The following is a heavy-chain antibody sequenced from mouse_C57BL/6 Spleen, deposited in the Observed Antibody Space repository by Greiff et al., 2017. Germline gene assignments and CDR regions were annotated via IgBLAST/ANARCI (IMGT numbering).Heavy chain of an antibody. V-gene: IGHV1-69*01. D-gene: IGHD2-4*01. CDR1: GYTFTSFW. CDR3: ARSRDYDVRAMDY. Sequence: QVQLQQPGAELVLPGASVKLSCKASGYTFTSFWMHLVKQRPGSGLEWIGEIDPSDSYTNYNQTFKGKSTLTVDKSSSTAYMQLSSLTSEESAVYYCARSRDYDVRAMDYWGQGTSVTVSS. CDR2: IDPSDSYT. J-gene: IGHJ4*01.